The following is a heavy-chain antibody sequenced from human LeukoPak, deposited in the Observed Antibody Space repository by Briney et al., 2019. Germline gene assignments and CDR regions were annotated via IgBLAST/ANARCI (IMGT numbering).Heavy chain of an antibody. CDR1: GFTIRTYS. CDR3: AREDASSLDY. CDR2: ISSSGSYI. J-gene: IGHJ4*02. Sequence: PGGSLRLSCVASGFTIRTYSMNWVRQAPGKGLEWVSSISSSGSYIYYADSLKGRFAISRDNAKNSLYLQMNNLRAEDTAVYYCAREDASSLDYWGQGILVTVSS. V-gene: IGHV3-21*06. D-gene: IGHD6-13*01.